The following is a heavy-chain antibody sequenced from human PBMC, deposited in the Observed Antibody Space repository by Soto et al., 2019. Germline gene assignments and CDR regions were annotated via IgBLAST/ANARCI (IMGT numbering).Heavy chain of an antibody. V-gene: IGHV1-18*01. D-gene: IGHD2-8*02. CDR2: ISANRGNT. Sequence: ASVKVSCKASGNILTNYGISWVRQAPGQGLEWMGWISANRGNTNYAQKFQGRVTMTTDTSTSTAYMELRSLRSDDTAVYYCERVSGTGSPQVRWWGQG. J-gene: IGHJ1*01. CDR3: ERVSGTGSPQVRW. CDR1: GNILTNYG.